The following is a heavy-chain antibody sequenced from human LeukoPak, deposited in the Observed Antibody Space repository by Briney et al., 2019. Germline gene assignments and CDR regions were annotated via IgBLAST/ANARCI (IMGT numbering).Heavy chain of an antibody. CDR3: ASSGVTTVTYYYHGMYV. D-gene: IGHD4-17*01. CDR1: GFTFSSYS. J-gene: IGHJ6*04. CDR2: ISSSSSYI. Sequence: GGSLRLSCAASGFTFSSYSMNWVRQAPGEGLEWVSSISSSSSYIYYADSVKGRFTIFRDNAKNSLYLQMNSLRAEDTAVYYCASSGVTTVTYYYHGMYVWGKGTTVTVSS. V-gene: IGHV3-21*01.